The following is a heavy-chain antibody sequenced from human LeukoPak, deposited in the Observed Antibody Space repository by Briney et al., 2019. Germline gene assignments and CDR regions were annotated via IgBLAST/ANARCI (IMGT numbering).Heavy chain of an antibody. V-gene: IGHV4-59*01. CDR3: ARVSSSEVNWFDP. CDR1: GGSISSYY. D-gene: IGHD6-13*01. CDR2: IYYSGST. J-gene: IGHJ5*02. Sequence: SETLSLTCTVSGGSISSYYWSWIRQPPGKGLEWIGYIYYSGSTNYNPSLKSRVTISVDTSKNQFSLKLSSVTAADAAVYYCARVSSSEVNWFDPWGQGTLVTVSS.